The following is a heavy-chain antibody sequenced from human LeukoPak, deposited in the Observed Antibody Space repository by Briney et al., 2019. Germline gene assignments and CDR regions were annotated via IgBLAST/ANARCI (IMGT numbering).Heavy chain of an antibody. CDR1: GFTFSSYG. CDR2: ISYDGSNK. J-gene: IGHJ4*02. Sequence: GGSLRLSCAASGFTFSSYGMHWVRQAPGKGLEWVAVISYDGSNKYYADSVKGRFTISRDNSKNTLYLQMNSLRAEDTAVYYCAKGAGRYFDWVPGPSLGYWGQGTLVTVSS. D-gene: IGHD3-9*01. V-gene: IGHV3-30*18. CDR3: AKGAGRYFDWVPGPSLGY.